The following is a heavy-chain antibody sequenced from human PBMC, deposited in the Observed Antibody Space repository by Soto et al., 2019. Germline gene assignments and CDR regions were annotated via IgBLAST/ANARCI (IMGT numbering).Heavy chain of an antibody. Sequence: SETLSLTCSVSGDSISTGTYNWGWIRQPPGKGLEWIGSIYYSGTAHYTPSLKSRLTISVDTSKNQFSLNLSAVAAADTAVYYCARRATTVTYDAFDIWGQGTMVTVSS. D-gene: IGHD4-17*01. CDR2: IYYSGTA. CDR3: ARRATTVTYDAFDI. J-gene: IGHJ3*02. V-gene: IGHV4-39*01. CDR1: GDSISTGTYN.